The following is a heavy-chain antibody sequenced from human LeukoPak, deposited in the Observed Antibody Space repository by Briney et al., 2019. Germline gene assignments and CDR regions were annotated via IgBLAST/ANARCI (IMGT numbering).Heavy chain of an antibody. CDR2: MNPNSGNT. CDR1: GYTFTSYD. D-gene: IGHD3-3*01. J-gene: IGHJ6*02. CDR3: ARNGWSGYPTIYYYYYYGMDV. Sequence: GASVKVSCKASGYTFTSYDINWVRQATGQGLEWMGWMNPNSGNTGYAQKFQGRVTMTRNTSISTAYMELSSLRSEDTAVYYCARNGWSGYPTIYYYYYYGMDVWGQGTTVTVSS. V-gene: IGHV1-8*01.